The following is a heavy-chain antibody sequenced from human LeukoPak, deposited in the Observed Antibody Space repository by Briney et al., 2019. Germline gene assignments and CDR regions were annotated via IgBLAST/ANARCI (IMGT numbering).Heavy chain of an antibody. CDR3: AKVYLKYSSGWYDY. J-gene: IGHJ4*02. V-gene: IGHV3-43*02. D-gene: IGHD6-19*01. Sequence: GGSLRLSCAASGFTFDDYAMPWVRQAPGKGLEWVSLISGDGGSTYYADSVKGRFTISRDNSKNSLYLQMNSLRTEDTALYYCAKVYLKYSSGWYDYWGQGTLVTVSS. CDR2: ISGDGGST. CDR1: GFTFDDYA.